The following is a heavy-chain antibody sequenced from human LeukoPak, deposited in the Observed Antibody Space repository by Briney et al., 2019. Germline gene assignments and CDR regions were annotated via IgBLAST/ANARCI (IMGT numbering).Heavy chain of an antibody. J-gene: IGHJ4*02. Sequence: GGSLRLSRAASGFTFSNFAMSWVRQAPGKGLEWVSTISGSGGSTFYADSVKGRFPISRDNSKNTLFLQMNSLRAEDTAIYYCAKAGSSGWSSSGGDYWGQGSLVTVSS. V-gene: IGHV3-23*01. CDR3: AKAGSSGWSSSGGDY. D-gene: IGHD6-19*01. CDR1: GFTFSNFA. CDR2: ISGSGGST.